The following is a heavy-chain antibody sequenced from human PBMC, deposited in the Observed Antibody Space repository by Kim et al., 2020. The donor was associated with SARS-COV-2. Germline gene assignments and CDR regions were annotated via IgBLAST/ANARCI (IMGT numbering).Heavy chain of an antibody. D-gene: IGHD6-19*01. J-gene: IGHJ6*03. V-gene: IGHV1-18*01. Sequence: ASVKVSCKASGYTFSNNGINWVRQAPGQGLEWMGWISPYNGVTRYAQQLQGRVTMTTDTSTTTSYMELRSLTSADPAVYFCARFASGWYFPPHNYHYFYMDVWGKGTTVTVSS. CDR3: ARFASGWYFPPHNYHYFYMDV. CDR1: GYTFSNNG. CDR2: ISPYNGVT.